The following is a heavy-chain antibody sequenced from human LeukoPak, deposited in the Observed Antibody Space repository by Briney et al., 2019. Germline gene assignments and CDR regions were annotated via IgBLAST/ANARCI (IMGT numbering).Heavy chain of an antibody. J-gene: IGHJ6*02. CDR1: GGSFSGYY. CDR2: INHSGGT. V-gene: IGHV4-34*01. CDR3: ARLAGYDILTGYLSSFYYYYGMDV. Sequence: PSETLSLTCAVYGGSFSGYYWSWIRQPPGKGLEWIGEINHSGGTNYNPSLKSRVTISVDTSKNQFSLKLSSVTAADTAVYYCARLAGYDILTGYLSSFYYYYGMDVWGQGTTVTVSS. D-gene: IGHD3-9*01.